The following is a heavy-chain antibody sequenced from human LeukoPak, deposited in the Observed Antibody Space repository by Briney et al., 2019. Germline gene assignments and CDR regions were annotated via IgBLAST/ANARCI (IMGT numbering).Heavy chain of an antibody. Sequence: PSQTLSLTCSVSGGSISSGSYYWSWIRQPAGKGVEWIGRIHTTGNTNYNPSLKSRVTISVDTSKNQFSLKLSSVTAADTAVYYCARGAPITIFGVVDYYMDVWGKGTTVTVSS. J-gene: IGHJ6*03. CDR1: GGSISSGSYY. D-gene: IGHD3-3*01. CDR3: ARGAPITIFGVVDYYMDV. CDR2: IHTTGNT. V-gene: IGHV4-61*02.